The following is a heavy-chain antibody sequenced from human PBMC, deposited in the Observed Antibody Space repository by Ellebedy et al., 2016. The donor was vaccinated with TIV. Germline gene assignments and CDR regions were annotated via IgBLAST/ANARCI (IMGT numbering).Heavy chain of an antibody. J-gene: IGHJ1*01. CDR1: GLTFSNNA. CDR3: AIYTVMIHFQH. CDR2: ISDSGSST. D-gene: IGHD3-16*01. V-gene: IGHV3-23*01. Sequence: PGGSLRLSCAASGLTFSNNAMSWVRQAPGKGLEWVSGISDSGSSTYYADSVKGRFTISRDNAKNSLFLQMNGLRAEDTAVYYCAIYTVMIHFQHWGQGTLVTVSS.